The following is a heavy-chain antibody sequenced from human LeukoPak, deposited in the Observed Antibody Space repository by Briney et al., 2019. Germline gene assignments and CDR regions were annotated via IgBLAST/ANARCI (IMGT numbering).Heavy chain of an antibody. CDR3: ARMPITIIVARAFDI. J-gene: IGHJ3*02. CDR1: GGSISSYY. D-gene: IGHD3-22*01. Sequence: SETLSLTCTVSGGSISSYYWSWIRQPPGKGLEWIGYIYYSGSTNYNPSLKSRVTISVDTSKNQFSLKLSSVTAADTAVYYCARMPITIIVARAFDIWGQGTMVTVSS. V-gene: IGHV4-59*01. CDR2: IYYSGST.